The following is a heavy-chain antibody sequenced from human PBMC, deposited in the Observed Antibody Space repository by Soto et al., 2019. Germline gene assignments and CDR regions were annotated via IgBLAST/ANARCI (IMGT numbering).Heavy chain of an antibody. CDR3: ARPLGGYDPISYYYYGMDV. J-gene: IGHJ6*02. CDR2: MNPNSGNT. V-gene: IGHV1-8*01. CDR1: GYTFTSYD. Sequence: ASVKVSCKASGYTFTSYDINWVRQATGQGLEWMGWMNPNSGNTGYAQKFQGRVTMTRNTSISTAYMELSSLRSEDTAVYYCARPLGGYDPISYYYYGMDVWSQGTTVTVSS. D-gene: IGHD5-12*01.